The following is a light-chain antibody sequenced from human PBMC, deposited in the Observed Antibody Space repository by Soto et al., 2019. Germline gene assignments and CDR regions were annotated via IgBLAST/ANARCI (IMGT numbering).Light chain of an antibody. CDR3: SSYTSSSTLLYV. Sequence: QSALTQPASVSGSPGQSITISYTGTSSDVGGYNYVSWYQQHPGKAPKLMIYDVSNRPSGVSNCFSGSKSGNTASLTISGLQAEDEADYYCSSYTSSSTLLYVFGTGTKLTVL. J-gene: IGLJ1*01. V-gene: IGLV2-14*01. CDR2: DVS. CDR1: SSDVGGYNY.